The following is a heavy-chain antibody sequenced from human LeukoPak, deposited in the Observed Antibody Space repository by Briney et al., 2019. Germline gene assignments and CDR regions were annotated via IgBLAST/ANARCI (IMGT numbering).Heavy chain of an antibody. CDR3: ARGLYTYYDFWSGGGKFDY. Sequence: ASVKVSCKASGGTFSSYAISWVRQAPGQGLEWMGWINPNSGGTNYAQKFQGRVTMTRDTSISTAYMELSKLRSDDTAVYYCARGLYTYYDFWSGGGKFDYWGQGTLVTVSS. V-gene: IGHV1-2*02. J-gene: IGHJ4*02. D-gene: IGHD3-3*01. CDR1: GGTFSSYA. CDR2: INPNSGGT.